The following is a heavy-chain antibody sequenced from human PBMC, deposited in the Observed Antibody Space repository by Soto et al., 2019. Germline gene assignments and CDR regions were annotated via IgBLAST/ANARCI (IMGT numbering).Heavy chain of an antibody. CDR2: IYYSGST. V-gene: IGHV4-31*03. J-gene: IGHJ4*02. CDR1: GGCISSGGYY. Sequence: TLSLTCTVCGGCISSGGYYWSWIRQHPGKGLEWIGYIYYSGSTYYNPSLKSRVTISVDTSKNQFSLKLSSVTAADTAVYYCARYVGSYYDFDYWGQGTLVTVSS. D-gene: IGHD1-26*01. CDR3: ARYVGSYYDFDY.